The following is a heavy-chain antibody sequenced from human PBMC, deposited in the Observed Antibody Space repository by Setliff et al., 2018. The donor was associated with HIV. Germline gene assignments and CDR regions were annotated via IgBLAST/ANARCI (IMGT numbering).Heavy chain of an antibody. V-gene: IGHV1-2*06. D-gene: IGHD6-19*01. CDR1: GYIFTGYY. J-gene: IGHJ6*03. CDR3: ARDRWVWGGSDSGYYYYFMDV. Sequence: ASVKVSCKASGYIFTGYYIHWVRQAPGQGLEWMGRINPNNGDTNSAQKFQGRVTMTRDTSISTTYMELSRLRSDDTAVYYCARDRWVWGGSDSGYYYYFMDVWGKGTTVTVSS. CDR2: INPNNGDT.